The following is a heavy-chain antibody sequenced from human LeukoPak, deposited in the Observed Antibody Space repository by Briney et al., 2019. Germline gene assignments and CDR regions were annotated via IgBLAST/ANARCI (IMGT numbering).Heavy chain of an antibody. J-gene: IGHJ4*02. V-gene: IGHV3-23*01. Sequence: GGCLRLSCAASGFTFTSYWMSWVRQAPGKGLEWVSSISGSGTYYADSVQGRFTISRDNSKNTLYLQMNSLRAGDTAVYYCAKSTSYYASGSYGDYWGQGTLVTVSS. CDR1: GFTFTSYW. CDR3: AKSTSYYASGSYGDY. CDR2: ISGSGT. D-gene: IGHD3-10*01.